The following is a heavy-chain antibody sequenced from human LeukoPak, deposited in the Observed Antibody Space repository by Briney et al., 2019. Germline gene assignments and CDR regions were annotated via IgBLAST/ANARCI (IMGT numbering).Heavy chain of an antibody. J-gene: IGHJ3*02. CDR3: ARYSGSYPHDAFDI. CDR1: GGSISSYY. V-gene: IGHV4-59*01. D-gene: IGHD1-26*01. CDR2: IYYSGST. Sequence: PSENLSLTCTVSGGSISSYYWSWLRQPPGKGLEWIGYIYYSGSTSYNPSLKSRVTISVDTSKNHFSLKLSSVTAADTAVYYCARYSGSYPHDAFDIWGRGTMVTVSS.